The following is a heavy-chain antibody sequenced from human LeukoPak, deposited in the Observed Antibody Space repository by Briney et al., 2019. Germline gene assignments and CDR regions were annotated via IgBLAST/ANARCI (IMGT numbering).Heavy chain of an antibody. CDR2: MNPNSGNT. Sequence: ASVKVSCKASGYTFTSYDINWVRQATGQGLEWMGWMNPNSGNTGYAQKFQGRVTMTRNTSISTAYMELSSLRSEDTAVYYCARSKVWREPRFDYWGQGTLVTVSS. V-gene: IGHV1-8*01. D-gene: IGHD1-26*01. CDR3: ARSKVWREPRFDY. CDR1: GYTFTSYD. J-gene: IGHJ4*02.